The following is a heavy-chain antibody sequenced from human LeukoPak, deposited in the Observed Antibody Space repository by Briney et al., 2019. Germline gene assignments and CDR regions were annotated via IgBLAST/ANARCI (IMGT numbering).Heavy chain of an antibody. V-gene: IGHV2-70*11. CDR1: GFSLSTSGMC. CDR3: ARIPRYSSGWYYFDY. Sequence: SGPALVKPTQTLTLTCTFSGFSLSTSGMCVSWIRQPPGKALEWLARIDWDDDKYYSTSLKTRLTISKDTSKNQVVLTMTNMDPVDTATYYCARIPRYSSGWYYFDYWGQGTLVTVSS. J-gene: IGHJ4*02. CDR2: IDWDDDK. D-gene: IGHD6-19*01.